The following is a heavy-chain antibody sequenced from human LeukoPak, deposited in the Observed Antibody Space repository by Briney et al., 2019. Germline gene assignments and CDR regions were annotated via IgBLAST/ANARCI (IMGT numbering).Heavy chain of an antibody. CDR1: GYTFTSYG. CDR2: ISAYSGNT. J-gene: IGHJ6*04. V-gene: IGHV1-18*04. Sequence: GASVKVSCKASGYTFTSYGISWVRQAPGQGLEWMGWISAYSGNTNYAQKLQGRVTMTTDTSTSTAYMELRSLRSDDTAVYYCARGGGYCSSTSCPIGGGMDVWGKGTTVTVSS. CDR3: ARGGGYCSSTSCPIGGGMDV. D-gene: IGHD2-2*01.